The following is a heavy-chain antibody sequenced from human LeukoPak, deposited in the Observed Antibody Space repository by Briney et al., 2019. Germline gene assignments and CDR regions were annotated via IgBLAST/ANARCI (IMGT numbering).Heavy chain of an antibody. CDR3: ARGDYSYEGYYYMDV. CDR2: IYHSGST. J-gene: IGHJ6*03. D-gene: IGHD4-11*01. CDR1: GGSISSSSYY. V-gene: IGHV4-39*07. Sequence: SETLSLTCTVSGGSISSSSYYWGWIRQPPGKGLEWIGSIYHSGSTYYNPSLKSRVTISVDTSKNQFSLKLSSVTAADTAVYYCARGDYSYEGYYYMDVWGKGTTVTVSS.